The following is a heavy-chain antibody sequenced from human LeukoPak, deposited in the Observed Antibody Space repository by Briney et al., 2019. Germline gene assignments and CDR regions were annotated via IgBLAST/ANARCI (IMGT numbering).Heavy chain of an antibody. J-gene: IGHJ4*02. V-gene: IGHV4-59*01. Sequence: KPSETLSLTCTVSGGSISSYYWSWIRQPPGKGLEWIGYIYYSGSTNYNPSLKSRVTISVDTSKNQFSLKLSSVTAADTAVYYCARGYDSFDYWGQGTLVTASS. CDR1: GGSISSYY. D-gene: IGHD3-22*01. CDR3: ARGYDSFDY. CDR2: IYYSGST.